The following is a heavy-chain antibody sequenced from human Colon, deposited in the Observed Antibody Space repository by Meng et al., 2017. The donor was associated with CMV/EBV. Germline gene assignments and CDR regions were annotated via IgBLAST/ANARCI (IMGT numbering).Heavy chain of an antibody. CDR2: ISAYNGNT. Sequence: VTLGRSGTEVKKPGAVVKVSCKASGDTFIDFGISWVRHAPGQGLEWMGWISAYNGNTNYAPQYQSRVTLTTDTSTTTDTSTTTVYMELRSLRSDDTAIYYCATELSRGGYWGQGTLVTVSS. CDR1: GDTFIDFG. CDR3: ATELSRGGY. J-gene: IGHJ4*02. V-gene: IGHV1-18*01.